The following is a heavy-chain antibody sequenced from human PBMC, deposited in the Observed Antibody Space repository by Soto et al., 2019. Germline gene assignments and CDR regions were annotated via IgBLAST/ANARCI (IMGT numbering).Heavy chain of an antibody. CDR1: GFTFSDYY. Sequence: GGSLRLSCAASGFTFSDYYMSWIRQAPGKGLEWVSYISSSSSYTNYADSVKGRFTISRDNAKNSLYLQMNSLRAEDTAVYYCATVAARSFDYWGQGTLVTVSS. CDR3: ATVAARSFDY. D-gene: IGHD6-6*01. CDR2: ISSSSSYT. V-gene: IGHV3-11*06. J-gene: IGHJ4*02.